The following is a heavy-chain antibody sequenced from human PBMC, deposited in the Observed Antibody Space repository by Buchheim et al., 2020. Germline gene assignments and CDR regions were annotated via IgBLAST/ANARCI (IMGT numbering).Heavy chain of an antibody. CDR1: GFIFSNYV. V-gene: IGHV3-30*18. Sequence: QVQLVESGGGVVQPGRSLRLSCAASGFIFSNYVMHWVRQAPGKGLEWVTVISYDGSNKYYADSVKGRFTISRDNSKNTLYLQMNSLRAEDTAVYYCAKETDDYSGWYLDYWGQGTL. CDR2: ISYDGSNK. J-gene: IGHJ4*02. CDR3: AKETDDYSGWYLDY. D-gene: IGHD2-15*01.